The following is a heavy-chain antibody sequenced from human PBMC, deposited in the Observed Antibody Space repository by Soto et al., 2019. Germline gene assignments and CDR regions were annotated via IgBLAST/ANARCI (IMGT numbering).Heavy chain of an antibody. J-gene: IGHJ3*02. Sequence: PGGSLRLSCAASGFTFSSYSMNWVRQAPGKGLEWVSSISSSSSYIYYADSVKGRFTISRDNAKNSLYLQRNSLRAEDTAVYYCARVGGGYQLLHAFDIWGQGTMVTVSS. D-gene: IGHD2-2*01. CDR3: ARVGGGYQLLHAFDI. V-gene: IGHV3-21*01. CDR2: ISSSSSYI. CDR1: GFTFSSYS.